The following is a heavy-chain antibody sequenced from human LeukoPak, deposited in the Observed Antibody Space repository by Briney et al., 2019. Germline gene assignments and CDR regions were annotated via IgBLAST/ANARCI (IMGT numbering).Heavy chain of an antibody. V-gene: IGHV3-23*01. CDR3: AKGPKSLWFGELLPYYYGMDV. Sequence: GGSLRLSCAASGFTFSSYAMCWVRQAPGKGLEWVSAISGSGGSTYYADSVKGRFTISRDNSKNTLYLQMNSLRAEDTAVYYCAKGPKSLWFGELLPYYYGMDVWGQGTTVTVSS. CDR2: ISGSGGST. J-gene: IGHJ6*02. CDR1: GFTFSSYA. D-gene: IGHD3-10*01.